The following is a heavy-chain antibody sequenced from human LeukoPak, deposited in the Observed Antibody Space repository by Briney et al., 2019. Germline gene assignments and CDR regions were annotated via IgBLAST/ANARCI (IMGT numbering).Heavy chain of an antibody. Sequence: GGTLRLSCAASGFTFSSYSMNWVRQAPGKGLEWVSSISSSSSYIYYADSVKGRFTISRDNAKNSLYLQMNSLRAEDTAVYYCAGSTATTYYYYMDVWGKGTTVTVSS. CDR3: AGSTATTYYYYMDV. V-gene: IGHV3-21*01. CDR2: ISSSSSYI. CDR1: GFTFSSYS. D-gene: IGHD4-17*01. J-gene: IGHJ6*03.